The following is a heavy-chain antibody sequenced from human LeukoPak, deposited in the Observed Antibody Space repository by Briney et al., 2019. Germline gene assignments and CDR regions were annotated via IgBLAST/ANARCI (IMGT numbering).Heavy chain of an antibody. CDR3: ATASWQQLVRGFDY. CDR1: GYTLTELS. Sequence: ASVKVSCKVSGYTLTELSMHWVRQAPGKGLEWMGGFDPEDGETIYAQKFQGRVTMTEDTSTDTAYMELGSLRSEDTAVYYCATASWQQLVRGFDYWGQGTLVTVSS. J-gene: IGHJ4*02. D-gene: IGHD6-13*01. CDR2: FDPEDGET. V-gene: IGHV1-24*01.